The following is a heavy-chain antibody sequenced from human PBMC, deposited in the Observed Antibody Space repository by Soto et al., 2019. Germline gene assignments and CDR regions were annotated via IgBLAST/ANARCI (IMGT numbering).Heavy chain of an antibody. Sequence: QVQLQESGPGLVKPSQTLSLTCTVSGGSISSGGYYWSWIRQHPGKGLEWIGYIYYIGSTHYNPYLKSRVSISVDTSSNQFSLKLSSVTAADTAVYYCARESRLIAVAGDYYYYGMDVWGQGTTVTVCS. J-gene: IGHJ6*02. D-gene: IGHD6-19*01. CDR1: GGSISSGGYY. V-gene: IGHV4-31*03. CDR2: IYYIGST. CDR3: ARESRLIAVAGDYYYYGMDV.